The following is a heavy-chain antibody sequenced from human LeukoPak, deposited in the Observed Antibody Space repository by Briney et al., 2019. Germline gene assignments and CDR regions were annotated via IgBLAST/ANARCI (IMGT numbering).Heavy chain of an antibody. CDR1: GFNFNTYA. CDR2: IYSDNT. J-gene: IGHJ4*02. D-gene: IGHD4/OR15-4a*01. V-gene: IGHV3-53*01. CDR3: ARRAGAYSHPYDY. Sequence: GGSLRLSCAASGFNFNTYAMSWVRQAPGKGLEWVSFIYSDNTHYSDSVKGRFTISRDNSKNTLYLQMNSLRAEDTAVYYCARRAGAYSHPYDYWGQGTLVTVSS.